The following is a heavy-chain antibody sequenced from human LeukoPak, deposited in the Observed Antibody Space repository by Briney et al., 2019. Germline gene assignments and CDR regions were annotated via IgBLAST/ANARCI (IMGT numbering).Heavy chain of an antibody. CDR3: ARARGSYSFDY. CDR2: ISNSGSTI. CDR1: GFTFSDYY. D-gene: IGHD1-26*01. V-gene: IGHV3-11*01. J-gene: IGHJ4*02. Sequence: GGSLRLSCAVSGFTFSDYYMSWIRQAPGRGLECVSYISNSGSTIYYADSVKGRFTISRDNAKNSLYLQMNSLRAEDTAVYYCARARGSYSFDYWGQGTLVTVSS.